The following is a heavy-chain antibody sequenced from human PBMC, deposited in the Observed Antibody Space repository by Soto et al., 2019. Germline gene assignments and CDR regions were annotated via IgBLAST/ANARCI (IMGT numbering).Heavy chain of an antibody. CDR1: GFTFSGSA. CDR2: IRSKTKGSAT. CDR3: TMPAKLSDTVFLNKL. J-gene: IGHJ4*02. V-gene: IGHV3-73*02. Sequence: EVQLVESGGGLVQPGGSLKLSCAASGFTFSGSAVHWVRQASGKGLEWVGRIRSKTKGSATAYAASVKGRFTIFRDDLNNQAYLHMISLKTDNTAVYYCTMPAKLSDTVFLNKLWGQGTLVTDST. D-gene: IGHD3-3*02.